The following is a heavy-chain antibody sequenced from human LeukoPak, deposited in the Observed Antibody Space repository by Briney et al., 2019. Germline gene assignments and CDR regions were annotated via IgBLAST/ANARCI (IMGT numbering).Heavy chain of an antibody. J-gene: IGHJ4*02. V-gene: IGHV3-7*04. CDR3: ARAYLIDY. CDR1: GFTFSSYY. Sequence: PGGSLRLSWAASGFTFSSYYMSWVRQAPGKGLEWVANIKQDGSEKYYVDSVKGRFTISRDNAKNSLYLQMNSLRAEDTAVYYCARAYLIDYWGQGTLVTVSS. CDR2: IKQDGSEK.